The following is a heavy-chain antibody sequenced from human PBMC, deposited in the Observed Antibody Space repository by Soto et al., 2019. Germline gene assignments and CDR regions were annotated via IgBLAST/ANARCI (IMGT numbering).Heavy chain of an antibody. V-gene: IGHV4-39*01. CDR3: ARHDYGDYGANYYYYMDV. CDR1: GGSISSSSYY. CDR2: IYYSGST. Sequence: SGTLSLTCTVSGGSISSSSYYWCWILQPPGKGLEWIGSIYYSGSTYYNPSLKSRVTISVDTSKNQFSLKLSSVTAADTAVYYCARHDYGDYGANYYYYMDVWGKGTTVTVSS. J-gene: IGHJ6*03. D-gene: IGHD4-17*01.